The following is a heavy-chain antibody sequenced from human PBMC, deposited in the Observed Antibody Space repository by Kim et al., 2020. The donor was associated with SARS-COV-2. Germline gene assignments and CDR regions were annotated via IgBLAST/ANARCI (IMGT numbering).Heavy chain of an antibody. J-gene: IGHJ4*02. CDR2: ISSRSDIK. V-gene: IGHV3-48*02. CDR3: AREDGSMAGHYLGY. D-gene: IGHD3-10*01. CDR1: GFTFSNYN. Sequence: GGSLRLSCVVSGFTFSNYNMNWVRQAPGKGLECISYISSRSDIKYYADSVKGRFTISRDNGKNTVYLEMNSLSDADTAMYYCAREDGSMAGHYLGYWGQGTLVTVSS.